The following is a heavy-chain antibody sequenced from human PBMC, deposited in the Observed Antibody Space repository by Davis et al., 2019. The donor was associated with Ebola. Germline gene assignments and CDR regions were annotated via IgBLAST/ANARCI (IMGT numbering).Heavy chain of an antibody. CDR3: ARLRQQLVRDYYYYYGMDV. J-gene: IGHJ6*02. CDR2: IYYSGRT. D-gene: IGHD6-13*01. CDR1: GGSISRYY. V-gene: IGHV4-59*08. Sequence: SETLSLTCTVSGGSISRYYWSWIRQPPGKGLEWIGYIYYSGRTNYNPSLKSRVTISVDTSKNQFSLKLSSVTAADTAVYYCARLRQQLVRDYYYYYGMDVWGQGTTVTVSS.